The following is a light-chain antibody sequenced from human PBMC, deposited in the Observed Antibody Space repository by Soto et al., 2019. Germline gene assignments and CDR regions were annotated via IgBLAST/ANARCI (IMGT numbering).Light chain of an antibody. CDR1: QGIRND. CDR2: AAS. J-gene: IGKJ1*01. Sequence: DIQMTQFPSSLSASVGDRGTITCRASQGIRNDLGWYQQKPGKAPKRLIYAASSLQSGVPSRFSGSGSGTEFTLAISSPQPEDSATFYCLQHSTYPLTFGQGTKVEIK. V-gene: IGKV1-17*01. CDR3: LQHSTYPLT.